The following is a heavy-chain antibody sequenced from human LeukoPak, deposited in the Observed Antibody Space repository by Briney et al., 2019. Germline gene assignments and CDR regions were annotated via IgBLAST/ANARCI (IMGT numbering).Heavy chain of an antibody. V-gene: IGHV1-18*01. J-gene: IGHJ4*02. CDR1: GYTFTSYG. Sequence: ASVKVSCKASGYTFTSYGISWVRQAPGQGLEWMGWISAYNGNTNYAQKLQGRVTMTTDTSTRTAYMELRSLRSDVTAVYYCARDSYRGEIPSGSHDYWGQGTLVTVSS. CDR2: ISAYNGNT. D-gene: IGHD1-26*01. CDR3: ARDSYRGEIPSGSHDY.